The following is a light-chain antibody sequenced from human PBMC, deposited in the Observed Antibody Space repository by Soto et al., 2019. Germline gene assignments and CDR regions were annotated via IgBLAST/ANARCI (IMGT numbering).Light chain of an antibody. J-gene: IGKJ1*01. Sequence: DIQMTQSPSTLTGSVGDRVTITYRASQTISSWFAWYQQKPGKAPKLLIYKASTLKSGVPSRFSGSGSGTEFTLTISSLQSDDFATYYCQNYNSYSEAFGQGTKA. CDR2: KAS. CDR3: QNYNSYSEA. V-gene: IGKV1-5*03. CDR1: QTISSW.